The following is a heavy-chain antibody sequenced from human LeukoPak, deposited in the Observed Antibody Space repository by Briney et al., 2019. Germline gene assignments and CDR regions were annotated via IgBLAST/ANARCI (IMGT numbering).Heavy chain of an antibody. CDR2: ISSTSNII. CDR1: GFTFSTYS. D-gene: IGHD4-17*01. Sequence: GGSLRLSCAASGFTFSTYSMTWVRQAPGKGLEWISYISSTSNIITYADSVQGRFTISRDNAKNSLYLQMNSLRADDTGVYYCARDDYGDPTRETFDSWGQGTLVTVSS. V-gene: IGHV3-48*04. J-gene: IGHJ4*02. CDR3: ARDDYGDPTRETFDS.